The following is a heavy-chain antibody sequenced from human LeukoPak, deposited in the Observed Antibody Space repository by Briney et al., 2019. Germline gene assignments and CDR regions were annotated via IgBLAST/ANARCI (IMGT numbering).Heavy chain of an antibody. V-gene: IGHV4-59*08. CDR1: GVSLSGHY. D-gene: IGHD2-15*01. CDR2: ITYTGRT. Sequence: SETLSLTCTVSGVSLSGHYWTWIRQPPGKRLEWIGYITYTGRTKYNPSLQSRFTISIDKSKNQISLKLNSLTSADTAVYSCARQLDNDFSGDPDTFDVCGQRTTGIVSS. CDR3: ARQLDNDFSGDPDTFDV. J-gene: IGHJ3*01.